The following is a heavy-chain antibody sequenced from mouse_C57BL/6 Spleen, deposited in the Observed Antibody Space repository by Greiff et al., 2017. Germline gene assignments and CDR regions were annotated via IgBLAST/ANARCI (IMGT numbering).Heavy chain of an antibody. V-gene: IGHV1-69*01. CDR3: ARSGVLVTTYFDY. J-gene: IGHJ2*01. CDR1: GYTFTSYW. D-gene: IGHD2-2*01. CDR2: IDPSDSYT. Sequence: VQLQQPGAELVMPGASVKLSCKASGYTFTSYWMHWVKQRPGQGLEWIGEIDPSDSYTNYNQKFKGKSTLTVDKSSSTAYMQLSSLTSEDSAVYYCARSGVLVTTYFDYWGQGTTLTVSS.